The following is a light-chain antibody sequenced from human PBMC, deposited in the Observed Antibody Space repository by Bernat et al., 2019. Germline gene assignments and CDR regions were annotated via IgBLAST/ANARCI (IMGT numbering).Light chain of an antibody. CDR2: SAS. J-gene: IGKJ1*01. Sequence: DIQMTQSPTLSSASVGDKVTITCRASQDISISLAWFQQKPGRAPKSLIYSASILQSEFPSKFSGSGYGTDFSLTISSLHPGDSATYYCQQYHVYPPTFGQGTKVEIK. V-gene: IGKV1-16*02. CDR1: QDISIS. CDR3: QQYHVYPPT.